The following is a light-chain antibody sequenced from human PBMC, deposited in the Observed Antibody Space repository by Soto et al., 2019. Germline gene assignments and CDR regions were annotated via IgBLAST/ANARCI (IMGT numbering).Light chain of an antibody. V-gene: IGLV2-11*01. CDR3: CSYAGSYTHYV. CDR1: SSDVGGYNY. J-gene: IGLJ1*01. Sequence: QSVLTQPRSVSGSPGQSVTISCTGTSSDVGGYNYVSWYQHHPGKAPKLMIYDVNKRPSGVPDRFSGSKSGNTASLTISGLQAEEEADYYCCSYAGSYTHYVFGTGTKVTVL. CDR2: DVN.